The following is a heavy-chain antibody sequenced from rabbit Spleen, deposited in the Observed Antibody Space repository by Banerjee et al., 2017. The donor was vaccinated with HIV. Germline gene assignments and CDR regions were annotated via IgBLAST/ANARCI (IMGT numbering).Heavy chain of an antibody. CDR3: VRDGDDDMGDFDL. V-gene: IGHV1S45*01. J-gene: IGHJ4*01. D-gene: IGHD2-1*01. Sequence: QEQLEESGGDLVKPEGSLTLTCTASGFSFSGSYWICWVRQAPGKGLEWIACIGIAGGSPGCASWAKGRFTISKTSSTTVTLQMTSLTGADTATYFCVRDGDDDMGDFDLWGQGTLVTVS. CDR2: IGIAGGSP. CDR1: GFSFSGSYW.